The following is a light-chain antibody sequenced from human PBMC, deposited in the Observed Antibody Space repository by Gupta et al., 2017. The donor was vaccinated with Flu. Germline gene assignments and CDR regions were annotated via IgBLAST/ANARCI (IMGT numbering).Light chain of an antibody. V-gene: IGKV4-1*01. Sequence: VSLGERATITCKSSQTVLHNSNKKNYLAWYQQKPGQPPKLLIYWASIRESGVPDRFSGSGSGTDFTLTISSLQAEDVAIYYCQQDDSMWTFGHGTKVEVK. J-gene: IGKJ1*01. CDR2: WAS. CDR1: QTVLHNSNKKNY. CDR3: QQDDSMWT.